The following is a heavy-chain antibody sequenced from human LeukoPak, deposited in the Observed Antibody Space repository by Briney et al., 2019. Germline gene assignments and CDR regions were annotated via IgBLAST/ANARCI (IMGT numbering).Heavy chain of an antibody. V-gene: IGHV1-18*01. CDR1: GYTFTSYG. J-gene: IGHJ4*02. CDR2: ISAYNGNT. CDR3: ARDFPDPRDAVATVDY. Sequence: ASVKVSCKASGYTFTSYGISWVRQAPGQGLEWMGWISAYNGNTNYAQKLQGRVTMTTDTSTSTAYMELRSLRSDDTAVYYCARDFPDPRDAVATVDYWGQGTLVTVSS. D-gene: IGHD5-12*01.